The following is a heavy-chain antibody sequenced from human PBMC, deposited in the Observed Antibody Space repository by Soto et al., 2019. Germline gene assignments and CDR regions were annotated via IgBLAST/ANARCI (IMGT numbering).Heavy chain of an antibody. CDR3: VSRIPSWVFDY. J-gene: IGHJ4*01. V-gene: IGHV3-53*01. CDR1: GLSVSDNS. D-gene: IGHD2-21*01. Sequence: GGSLRLSCGASGLSVSDNSMSWVRQAPGRGLEWGSVMYAGGDTHYADSVKGRFTISRDKSENTLYLQMNSLRDDDSGVYFCVSRIPSWVFDYWGLGTLVTVSS. CDR2: MYAGGDT.